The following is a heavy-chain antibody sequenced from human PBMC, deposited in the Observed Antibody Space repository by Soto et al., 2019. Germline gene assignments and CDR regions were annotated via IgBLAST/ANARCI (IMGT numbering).Heavy chain of an antibody. J-gene: IGHJ4*02. Sequence: EVQLVESGGGLVKPGGSLRLSCAASGFTFTRYSMNWVRQAPGKGLEWVSSIRSTTNNIYYADSMKGRFTVSRDNAKNSVYLDMNSLSAEDTAVYYCARESEDLTSNFYYWGQGPLVSVSS. CDR1: GFTFTRYS. CDR3: ARESEDLTSNFYY. CDR2: IRSTTNNI. V-gene: IGHV3-21*01.